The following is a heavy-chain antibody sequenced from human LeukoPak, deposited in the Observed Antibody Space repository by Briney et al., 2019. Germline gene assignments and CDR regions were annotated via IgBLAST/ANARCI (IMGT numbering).Heavy chain of an antibody. D-gene: IGHD1-26*01. V-gene: IGHV4-4*02. CDR1: GGSISSSNW. J-gene: IGHJ4*02. CDR2: TSYTGYT. CDR3: ARRSYAIFDY. Sequence: SSETLSLTCAVSGGSISSSNWWSWVRQPPGQGLEWIGYTSYTGYTNYNPSLNSRVTISTDSSKNQFSLNLSSVTAADTAVYYCARRSYAIFDYWGQGILVTVSS.